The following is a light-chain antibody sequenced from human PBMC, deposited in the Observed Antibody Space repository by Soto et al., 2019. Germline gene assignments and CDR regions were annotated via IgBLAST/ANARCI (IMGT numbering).Light chain of an antibody. J-gene: IGLJ1*01. Sequence: QSALTQPASMSGSRGQSITISCTGTSIGDYNFVSWYQQHPGKAPKLLIYEVSDRPSGVSNRFSGSKSGNTASLTISGLQAEDEADYYCSSYTAGSTLYVFGGGTKVTVL. CDR2: EVS. CDR1: SIGDYNF. CDR3: SSYTAGSTLYV. V-gene: IGLV2-14*01.